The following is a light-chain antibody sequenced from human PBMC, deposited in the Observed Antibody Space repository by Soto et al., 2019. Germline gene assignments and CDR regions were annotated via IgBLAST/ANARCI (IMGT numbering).Light chain of an antibody. V-gene: IGLV2-23*01. Sequence: QSALTQPASVSGSPGQSITISCTGTSSDVGSYNLVSWYQQHPGKAPKLMIYEGSKRPSGVSNHFSGSKSGNTASLTISGLQAEDEGDYYCCSYAGSSTYVVFGGGTKLTVL. J-gene: IGLJ2*01. CDR2: EGS. CDR3: CSYAGSSTYVV. CDR1: SSDVGSYNL.